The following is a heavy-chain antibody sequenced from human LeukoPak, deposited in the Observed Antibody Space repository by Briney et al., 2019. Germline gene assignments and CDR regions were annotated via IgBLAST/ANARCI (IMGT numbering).Heavy chain of an antibody. CDR3: ARGRLIAAASYFDY. CDR1: GDSVSTNNAA. CDR2: TYYRSTWYN. V-gene: IGHV6-1*01. J-gene: IGHJ4*02. Sequence: SQTLSLTCVISGDSVSTNNAAWNWIRQSPSRGLEWLGRTYYRSTWYNDYAESVKGRIIINPDTSKNQFSLQLNSVIPEDTAVYYCARGRLIAAASYFDYWGQGTLVNVSS. D-gene: IGHD6-13*01.